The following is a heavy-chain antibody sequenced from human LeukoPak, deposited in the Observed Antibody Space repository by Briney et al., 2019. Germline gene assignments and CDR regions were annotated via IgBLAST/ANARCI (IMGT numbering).Heavy chain of an antibody. Sequence: GGSLRLSCAASGFTFSSYAMSWVRQAPGKGLEWVSAISGSGGSTYYADSVKGRFTISRDNSKNTLYLQMSSLRAEDTAVYYCAKLQQQLVLYYYYMDVWGKGTTVTVSS. J-gene: IGHJ6*03. CDR3: AKLQQQLVLYYYYMDV. CDR1: GFTFSSYA. CDR2: ISGSGGST. D-gene: IGHD6-13*01. V-gene: IGHV3-23*01.